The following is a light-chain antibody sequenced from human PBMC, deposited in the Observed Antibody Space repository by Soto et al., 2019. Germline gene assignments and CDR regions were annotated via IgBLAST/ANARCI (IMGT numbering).Light chain of an antibody. CDR1: QSVSSN. J-gene: IGKJ1*01. CDR2: DAS. Sequence: IVITQSPGTLSVSPGARATLSCRASQSVSSNLAWYQQKPGQAPRLLISDASTRATGIPARLSGSGSGTEFTLTVSSMKSDDFAVYYCQQYGSSGTFGHGTKVDIK. V-gene: IGKV3-15*01. CDR3: QQYGSSGT.